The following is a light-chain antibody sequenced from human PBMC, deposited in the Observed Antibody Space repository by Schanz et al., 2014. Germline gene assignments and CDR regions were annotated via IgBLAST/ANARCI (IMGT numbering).Light chain of an antibody. CDR1: QSISSTS. J-gene: IGKJ3*01. Sequence: DIVMTQSPGTLSLSPGEGATLSCRASQSISSTSLAWYQQKPGQAPRLLIYAASNRATGIPDRFSASGSGTDFTLTISRLEPEDFAVYYCQHYGSSPFTFGPGTKVDIK. CDR3: QHYGSSPFT. CDR2: AAS. V-gene: IGKV3-20*01.